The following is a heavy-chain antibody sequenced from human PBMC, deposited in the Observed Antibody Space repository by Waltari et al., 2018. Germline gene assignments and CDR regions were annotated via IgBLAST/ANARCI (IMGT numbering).Heavy chain of an antibody. CDR3: ARVGGSPSYYFDY. Sequence: QVQLQESGPGLVKPSETLSLTCTVSGYSISSGYYWGWIRQPPGKGLEWIGSIYHSGRTYYNPSLKSRVTISVDTSKNQFSLKLSSVTAADTAVYYCARVGGSPSYYFDYWGQGTLVTVSS. CDR1: GYSISSGYY. D-gene: IGHD1-26*01. J-gene: IGHJ4*02. CDR2: IYHSGRT. V-gene: IGHV4-38-2*02.